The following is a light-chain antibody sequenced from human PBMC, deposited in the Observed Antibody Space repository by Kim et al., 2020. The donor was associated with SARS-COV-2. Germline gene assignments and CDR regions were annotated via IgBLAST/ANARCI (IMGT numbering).Light chain of an antibody. CDR2: ETS. V-gene: IGKV3D-11*01. Sequence: LAPGEKSPLSCRASQGVGNSLAWFQQKPGQAPRLLIFETSNRATGIPARFSGSGSGTGFTLTISSLEPEDFAVYYCQQRYNWPLTFGGGTKVEIK. CDR3: QQRYNWPLT. CDR1: QGVGNS. J-gene: IGKJ4*01.